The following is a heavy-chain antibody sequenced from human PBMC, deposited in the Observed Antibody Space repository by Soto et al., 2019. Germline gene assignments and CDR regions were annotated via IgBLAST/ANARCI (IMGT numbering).Heavy chain of an antibody. Sequence: QVQLVESGGGVVQPGRSLRLSCAASGFTFSSYGMHWVRQAPGKGLEWVAVISYDGSNKYYADSVKGRFTISRDNSKNTLYLQMNSLRAEDTAVYYCAKDRRVVLEGYCFDYWGQGTLVTVSS. CDR3: AKDRRVVLEGYCFDY. V-gene: IGHV3-30*18. CDR2: ISYDGSNK. CDR1: GFTFSSYG. D-gene: IGHD2-2*01. J-gene: IGHJ4*02.